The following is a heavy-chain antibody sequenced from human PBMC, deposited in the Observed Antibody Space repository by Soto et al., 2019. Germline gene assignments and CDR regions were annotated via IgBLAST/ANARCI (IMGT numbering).Heavy chain of an antibody. Sequence: ASVKVSCKASGYTFSTYYMHWVRQAPGQGYEWMGIINPSGGSTTYAQKFQGRVTMTRDTSTTTVYMELRSLRSDDTAVYYCARDTDGYDILTHYYGMAVWGQGTTVTVSS. D-gene: IGHD3-9*01. V-gene: IGHV1-46*01. CDR2: INPSGGST. CDR1: GYTFSTYY. CDR3: ARDTDGYDILTHYYGMAV. J-gene: IGHJ6*02.